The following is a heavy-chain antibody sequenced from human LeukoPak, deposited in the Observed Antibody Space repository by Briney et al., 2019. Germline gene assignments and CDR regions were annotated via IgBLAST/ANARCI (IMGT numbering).Heavy chain of an antibody. CDR3: AGGGYCSRASCYAPLFDY. J-gene: IGHJ4*02. CDR1: GGSIRRYY. CDR2: IHYSGTT. D-gene: IGHD2-2*01. V-gene: IGHV4-59*01. Sequence: SETLSLTFTVSGGSIRRYYWSWIRQSPGKGLEWITYIHYSGTTKYNPSLKSRVTISVDTSRSQFSLNLNSVTAADTAVYFCAGGGYCSRASCYAPLFDYWGQRPLVTVSS.